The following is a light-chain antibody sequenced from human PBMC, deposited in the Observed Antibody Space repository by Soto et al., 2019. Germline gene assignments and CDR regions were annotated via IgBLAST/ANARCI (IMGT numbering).Light chain of an antibody. CDR1: QSVASY. CDR3: QKGRD. J-gene: IGKJ5*01. Sequence: EVMLTQSPATLSLSPGERATLSCRASQSVASYLAWYQQKPGQAPRLLIYDASNRATGIPARFSGSGSGTDFTLTISSLEPEDFAVYYCQKGRDFGQGTRLEIK. CDR2: DAS. V-gene: IGKV3-11*01.